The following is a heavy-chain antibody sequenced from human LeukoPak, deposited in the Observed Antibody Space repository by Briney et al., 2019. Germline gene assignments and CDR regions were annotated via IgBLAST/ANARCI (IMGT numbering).Heavy chain of an antibody. CDR1: GGSISSSSYY. V-gene: IGHV4-39*07. D-gene: IGHD6-19*01. Sequence: SETLSLTCTVSGGSISSSSYYWGWIRQPPGRGLEWIGSIYYSGSTYYNPSLKSRVTISVDTSKNQFSLKLSSVTAADTAVYYCARDPRYSSGWSPDYWGQGTLVTVSS. CDR2: IYYSGST. J-gene: IGHJ4*02. CDR3: ARDPRYSSGWSPDY.